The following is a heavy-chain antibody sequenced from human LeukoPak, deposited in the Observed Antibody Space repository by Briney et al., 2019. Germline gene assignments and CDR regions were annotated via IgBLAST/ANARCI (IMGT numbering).Heavy chain of an antibody. V-gene: IGHV3-66*01. CDR1: GFTFSSYA. CDR3: AQVRRYGFDI. D-gene: IGHD4-17*01. Sequence: GRSLRLSCAASGFTFSSYAMHWVRQAPGKGLEWVSFINSAGSTFYTDSVKGRFIISRDSSTNTLYLQMSSLRAEDTAVYYCAQVRRYGFDIWGQGTMVTVSS. J-gene: IGHJ3*02. CDR2: INSAGST.